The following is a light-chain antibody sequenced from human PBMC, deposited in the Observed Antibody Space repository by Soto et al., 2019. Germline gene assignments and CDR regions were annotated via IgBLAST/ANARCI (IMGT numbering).Light chain of an antibody. CDR2: GAS. J-gene: IGKJ4*01. Sequence: EIVMTQSPATLSLSPGERAPLSCRASQSVSSNLAWYQQKPGQAPRLLIYGASTRATGIPARFSGSGSGTEFILTISSLQSEDFAVYYCQKYSKWPLTCGGGTKGDIK. CDR1: QSVSSN. V-gene: IGKV3-15*01. CDR3: QKYSKWPLT.